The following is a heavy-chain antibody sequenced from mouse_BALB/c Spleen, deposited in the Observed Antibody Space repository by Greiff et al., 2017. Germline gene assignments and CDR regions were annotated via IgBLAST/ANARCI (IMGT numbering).Heavy chain of an antibody. Sequence: DVQLQESGTVLARPGASVKMSCKASGYSFTSYWMHWVKQRPGQGLEWIGAIYPGNSDTSYNQKFKGKAKLTAVTSASTAYMELSSLTNEDSAVYYCTRAYYRYDVFAYWGQGTLVTVSA. CDR1: GYSFTSYW. CDR3: TRAYYRYDVFAY. D-gene: IGHD2-14*01. J-gene: IGHJ3*01. CDR2: IYPGNSDT. V-gene: IGHV1-5*01.